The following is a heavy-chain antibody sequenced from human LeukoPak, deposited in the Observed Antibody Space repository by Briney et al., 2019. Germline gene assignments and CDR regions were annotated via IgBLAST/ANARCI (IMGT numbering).Heavy chain of an antibody. V-gene: IGHV3-30*03. CDR3: AMGAIVATIDY. CDR2: MSHDGNYK. D-gene: IGHD5-12*01. Sequence: GGSLRLSCAASGFIFSGYGMHWVRQAPGKGLEWVALMSHDGNYKHYADSVKGRFTISRDNSKNTLYLQMSSLRVEDTAVYYCAMGAIVATIDYWGQGTLVTVSS. CDR1: GFIFSGYG. J-gene: IGHJ4*02.